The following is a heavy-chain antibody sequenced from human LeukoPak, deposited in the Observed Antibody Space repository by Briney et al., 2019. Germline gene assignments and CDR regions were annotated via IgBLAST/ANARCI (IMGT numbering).Heavy chain of an antibody. CDR2: IYYSGST. Sequence: PSDTLSLTCTVSGGSISSGSYYWSWIRQPAGKGLEWIGYIYYSGSTNYNPSLKSRVTISVDTSKNQFSLKLSSVTAADTAVYYCARGVVVPAATLWAPQIYYFDYWGQGTLVTVSS. D-gene: IGHD2-2*01. V-gene: IGHV4-61*10. J-gene: IGHJ4*02. CDR1: GGSISSGSYY. CDR3: ARGVVVPAATLWAPQIYYFDY.